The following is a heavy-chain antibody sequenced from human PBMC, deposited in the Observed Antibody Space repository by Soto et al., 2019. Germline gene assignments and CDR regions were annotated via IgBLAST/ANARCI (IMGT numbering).Heavy chain of an antibody. CDR3: AKEVSAAGTIWLDY. CDR1: GFTFINTG. Sequence: PGGSLRLSCAASGFTFINTGMSWVRQAPEKGLEWVAAISGGDGKAYCGDSVKGRFTISRDITKNTLYLQLSSLRAEDSAVYHCAKEVSAAGTIWLDYWGQGTLVTVSS. CDR2: ISGGDGKA. D-gene: IGHD1-1*01. J-gene: IGHJ4*02. V-gene: IGHV3-23*01.